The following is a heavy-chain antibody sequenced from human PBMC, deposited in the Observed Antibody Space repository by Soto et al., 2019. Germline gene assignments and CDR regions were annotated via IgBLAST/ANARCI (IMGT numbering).Heavy chain of an antibody. Sequence: LRLSCAASGYTFSEYSMNWVRQAPGKGLEWVSYSGTSRKYIFYADSVRGRFTISRDDAKSSLYLQLNSLRDEDTAVYYCVRDRDWAFDIWGQGTMVTVSS. D-gene: IGHD3-9*01. V-gene: IGHV3-48*02. CDR3: VRDRDWAFDI. J-gene: IGHJ3*02. CDR2: SGTSRKYI. CDR1: GYTFSEYS.